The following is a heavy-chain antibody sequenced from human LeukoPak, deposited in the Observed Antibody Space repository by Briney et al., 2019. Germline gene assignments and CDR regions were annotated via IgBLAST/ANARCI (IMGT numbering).Heavy chain of an antibody. J-gene: IGHJ4*02. D-gene: IGHD1-26*01. CDR2: ISFSGRST. CDR1: GFTFSDYA. Sequence: GGSLRLSCAVSGFTFSDYAMSWVRQAPGKGLEWVLGISFSGRSTNYADSVKGRFIISRDNSNNTLYLKMNSLRAEDTAVYYCAKDREKAVGATIFDHWGQGTLVTVPS. V-gene: IGHV3-23*01. CDR3: AKDREKAVGATIFDH.